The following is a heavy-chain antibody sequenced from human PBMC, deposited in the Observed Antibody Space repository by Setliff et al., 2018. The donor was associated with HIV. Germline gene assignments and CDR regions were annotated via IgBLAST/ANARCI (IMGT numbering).Heavy chain of an antibody. CDR3: ARDRGGAAAGGYYYMDV. Sequence: SETLSLTCDVSGGSISSGGYYWSWIRRPAGKGLEWIGHIYTSGSTNYNPSLKSRVTISIDTSKNQFSLKLSSVTAADTAVYYCARDRGGAAAGGYYYMDVWGKGTTVTVSS. CDR1: GGSISSGGYY. V-gene: IGHV4-61*09. CDR2: IYTSGST. D-gene: IGHD6-13*01. J-gene: IGHJ6*03.